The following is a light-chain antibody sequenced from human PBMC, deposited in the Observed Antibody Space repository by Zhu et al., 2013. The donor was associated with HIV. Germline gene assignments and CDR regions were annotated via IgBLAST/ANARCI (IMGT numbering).Light chain of an antibody. V-gene: IGKV1-9*01. CDR3: QQLNSYPLT. J-gene: IGKJ4*01. CDR2: AAS. CDR1: QGISSY. Sequence: DIQLTQSPSFLSASVGDRVTITCWASQGISSYLAWYQQKPGKAPKLLIYAASTLQSGVPSRFSGSGSGTEFTLTISSLQPEDFATYYCQQLNSYPLTFGGRDQGGDQT.